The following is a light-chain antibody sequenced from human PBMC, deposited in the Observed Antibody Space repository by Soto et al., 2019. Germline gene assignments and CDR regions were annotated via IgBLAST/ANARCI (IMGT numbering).Light chain of an antibody. CDR3: TSYTRDTALV. CDR2: EVS. Sequence: QSALTQPASVSGSPVQSITISCTGTSSDVGTYNYVSWYQHHPGKAPKLIIYEVSNRPSGVSNRFSGSKSGSTASLTISGLQAEDEADYHCTSYTRDTALVFGTGTKVTVL. CDR1: SSDVGTYNY. J-gene: IGLJ1*01. V-gene: IGLV2-14*01.